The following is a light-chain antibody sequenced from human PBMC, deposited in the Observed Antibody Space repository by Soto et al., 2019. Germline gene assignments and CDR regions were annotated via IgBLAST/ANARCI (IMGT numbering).Light chain of an antibody. CDR2: DAF. J-gene: IGKJ5*01. CDR3: QQRSTSPMT. CDR1: QSVGSS. V-gene: IGKV3-11*01. Sequence: EIVLTQSPATLSLSPGDRATLSCRANQSVGSSLAWIRQRPGQAPSLVIYDAFNRASGTPARFSGSGSGTDFTLIISSLESADFATYYCQQRSTSPMTFGQGTRLEI.